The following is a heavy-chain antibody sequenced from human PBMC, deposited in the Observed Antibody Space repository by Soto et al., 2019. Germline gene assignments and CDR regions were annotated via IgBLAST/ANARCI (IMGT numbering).Heavy chain of an antibody. V-gene: IGHV1-18*01. CDR3: AIENSYFDY. J-gene: IGHJ4*02. CDR2: ISAYNANA. CDR1: GYTFRNFG. Sequence: QIQLLQSGAEVKKPGASVKVTCKASGYTFRNFGIRWVRQAPGQGLEWMGWISAYNANANYAQKFQGRLTMTADTSTNTANKELRRRRSDDTAVYYCAIENSYFDYWGQGTLVTVSS.